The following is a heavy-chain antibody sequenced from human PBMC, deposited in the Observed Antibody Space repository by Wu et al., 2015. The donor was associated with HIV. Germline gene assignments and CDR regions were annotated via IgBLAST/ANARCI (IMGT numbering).Heavy chain of an antibody. V-gene: IGHV1-18*01. CDR3: AREPLAAAGDYWYFDL. Sequence: QVQLVQSGTEVKKPGASMKVSCKASGYTFTRYVMSWLRQAPGQGLEWMGWINPYNGDTNYAQKFQGRVTMTTATSTSTAYMELRSLRSDDTAVYYCAREPLAAAGDYWYFDLWGRGTLVTVSS. J-gene: IGHJ2*01. D-gene: IGHD6-13*01. CDR2: INPYNGDT. CDR1: GYTFTRYV.